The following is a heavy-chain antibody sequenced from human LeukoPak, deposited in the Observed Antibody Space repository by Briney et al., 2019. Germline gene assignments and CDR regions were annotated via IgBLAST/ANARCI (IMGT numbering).Heavy chain of an antibody. CDR1: GFTFDDYA. J-gene: IGHJ4*02. D-gene: IGHD5-18*01. CDR2: ISWNSGSI. V-gene: IGHV3-9*01. CDR3: ALVDTAMEADY. Sequence: GGSLRLSCAASGFTFDDYAMHWVRQAPGKGLEWVSGISWNSGSIGYADSVKGRFTISRDNAKNSLYLQMNSLRAEDTALYYCALVDTAMEADYWGQGTLVTVSS.